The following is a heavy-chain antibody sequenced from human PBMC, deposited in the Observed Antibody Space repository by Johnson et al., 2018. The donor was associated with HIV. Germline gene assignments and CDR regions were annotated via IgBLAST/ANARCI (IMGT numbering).Heavy chain of an antibody. V-gene: IGHV3-NL1*01. J-gene: IGHJ3*02. CDR1: GFTFSSYA. D-gene: IGHD3-22*01. CDR2: INWNGDTT. CDR3: AKDVGNYWPDSFDI. Sequence: QVQLVESGGGVVQPGRSLRLSCAASGFTFSSYAMHWVRQAPGKGLEWVSGINWNGDTTAYADSVKGRFTISRDNSKNTLYLQMNSLRAEDTAVYYCAKDVGNYWPDSFDIWGQGTMVTVSS.